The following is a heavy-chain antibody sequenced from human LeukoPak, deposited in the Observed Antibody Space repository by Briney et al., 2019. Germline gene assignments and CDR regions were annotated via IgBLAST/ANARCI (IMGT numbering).Heavy chain of an antibody. J-gene: IGHJ4*02. Sequence: GGSLRLSCAASGFTFSSYGMSWVRQAPGKGLEWVSAISGSGGSTYYADSVKGRFTISRDNSKNTLYLQMNSLRAEDTAVYYCAKDLRPCSSTSCYAPVDYWGQGTLVTVSS. V-gene: IGHV3-23*01. CDR2: ISGSGGST. CDR3: AKDLRPCSSTSCYAPVDY. D-gene: IGHD2-2*01. CDR1: GFTFSSYG.